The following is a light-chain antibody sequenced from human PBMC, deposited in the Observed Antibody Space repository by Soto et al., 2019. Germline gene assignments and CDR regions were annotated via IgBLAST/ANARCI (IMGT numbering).Light chain of an antibody. J-gene: IGKJ2*01. CDR1: QHIGSW. CDR2: TAS. Sequence: DIQMPQSPSSVSASIGDKVTITCRASQHIGSWLAWYQQKPGQAPKLLIYTASSLQTGVPSRFSGSGSGTDFTLTISNLQPEDFATYYCQQANSFPRTFGQGTRLKIK. V-gene: IGKV1-12*01. CDR3: QQANSFPRT.